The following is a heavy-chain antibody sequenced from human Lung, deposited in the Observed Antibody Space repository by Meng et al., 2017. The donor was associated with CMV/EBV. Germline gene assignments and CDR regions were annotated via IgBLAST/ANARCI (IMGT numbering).Heavy chain of an antibody. D-gene: IGHD3-10*01. CDR3: ARASYGSGSPLGESWFDP. CDR2: IHSSGST. J-gene: IGHJ5*02. V-gene: IGHV4-31*03. CDR1: CGSIGSGGYY. Sequence: REPGQGLVQPSHTPSLPCTVSCGSIGSGGYYWSWNRQHPRKGLEWIGYIHSSGSTYYNPSLRSRLTISVDTSKNQFSLKLSSVTAADTAVYYCARASYGSGSPLGESWFDPWGQGTLVTVSS.